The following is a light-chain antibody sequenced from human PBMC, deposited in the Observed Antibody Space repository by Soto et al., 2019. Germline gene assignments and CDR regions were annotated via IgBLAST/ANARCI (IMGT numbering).Light chain of an antibody. V-gene: IGKV3-15*01. J-gene: IGKJ2*01. Sequence: EIVMTQSPATLSVSPGERATLSCRASQSVSSNLAWYQQKPGQAPRLLIYDASTRATGIPARFRGSGSGTDFTLTISSLQSEDFAAYYCHQYNNWPYTFGQGTKLEIK. CDR1: QSVSSN. CDR3: HQYNNWPYT. CDR2: DAS.